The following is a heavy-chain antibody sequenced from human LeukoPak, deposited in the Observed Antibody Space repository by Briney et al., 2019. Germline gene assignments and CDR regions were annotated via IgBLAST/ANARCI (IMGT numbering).Heavy chain of an antibody. CDR3: ARGPLVRSSIVVVPAAKRYYFDY. V-gene: IGHV1-2*02. CDR2: IGPHSTFT. Sequence: ASVKVSCTSSGFTFTDHYIHWVRQGPGQGLEWMGYIGPHSTFTSSPQEFQGRVTMTRNTSISTAYMELSSLRSEDTAVYYCARGPLVRSSIVVVPAAKRYYFDYWGQGTLVTVSS. CDR1: GFTFTDHY. D-gene: IGHD2-2*01. J-gene: IGHJ4*02.